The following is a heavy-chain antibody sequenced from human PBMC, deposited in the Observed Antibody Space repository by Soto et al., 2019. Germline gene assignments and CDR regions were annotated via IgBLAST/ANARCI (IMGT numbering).Heavy chain of an antibody. D-gene: IGHD3-3*01. CDR2: ISYYLSNK. Sequence: PGGSLRLSCAASGFAFSSYAMHWVRQAPVNGLEFVAVISYYLSNKYYADAVKGRFTISRYNSKNALYLQMNSRRAYDTAVYYFXRGGLRFLEWFAYGMDVWGQGTPVTVSS. CDR3: XRGGLRFLEWFAYGMDV. CDR1: GFAFSSYA. J-gene: IGHJ6*02. V-gene: IGHV3-30-3*01.